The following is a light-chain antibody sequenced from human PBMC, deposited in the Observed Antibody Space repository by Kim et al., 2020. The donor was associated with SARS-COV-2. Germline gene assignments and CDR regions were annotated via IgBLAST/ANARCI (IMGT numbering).Light chain of an antibody. CDR2: EDN. Sequence: KTVTISCTGSSGRIASNYVQWYQQRPGSAPTTVIYEDNQRPSGVPDRFSGSIDSSSNSASLTISGLKTEDEADYYCQSYDSSNPWVFGGGTNLTVL. J-gene: IGLJ3*02. V-gene: IGLV6-57*02. CDR1: SGRIASNY. CDR3: QSYDSSNPWV.